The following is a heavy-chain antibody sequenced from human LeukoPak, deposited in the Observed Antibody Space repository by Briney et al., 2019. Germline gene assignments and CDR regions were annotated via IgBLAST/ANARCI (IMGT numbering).Heavy chain of an antibody. J-gene: IGHJ4*02. V-gene: IGHV3-74*01. CDR1: GFTFSNYW. CDR3: ARDYTYCSGSRCYDRFDY. D-gene: IGHD2-15*01. Sequence: PGGSLRLSCVASGFTFSNYWMHWVRQAPGKGPEWVSRINKDGSITNFADSVKGRFTISRDNVKSTVYLQMNSLRAEDTAVYYCARDYTYCSGSRCYDRFDYWGQGIRVTVSS. CDR2: INKDGSIT.